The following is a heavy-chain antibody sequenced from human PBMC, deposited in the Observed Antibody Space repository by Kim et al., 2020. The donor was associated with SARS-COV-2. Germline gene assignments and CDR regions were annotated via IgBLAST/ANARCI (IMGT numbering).Heavy chain of an antibody. D-gene: IGHD5-12*01. CDR3: VRRSDILGDY. Sequence: GGSLRLSCSASGFTFSTYPMHWVRQAPGKGLEYVSAISSNGGSTYYADSLKGRFTISRDNSKNTLFLQMSSLRAEDTAVYYCVRRSDILGDYWGQGTLVTVPS. CDR2: ISSNGGST. J-gene: IGHJ4*02. CDR1: GFTFSTYP. V-gene: IGHV3-64D*09.